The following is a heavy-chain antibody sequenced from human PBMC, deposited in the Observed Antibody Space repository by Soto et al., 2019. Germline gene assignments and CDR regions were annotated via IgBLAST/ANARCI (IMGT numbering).Heavy chain of an antibody. V-gene: IGHV1-69*08. CDR1: GGTFSRYS. CDR3: AREDRDRETGLVPAAIDGMDV. CDR2: IIPIFGIA. J-gene: IGHJ6*02. Sequence: QVQLVQSGAEVKKPGSSVKVSCKASGGTFSRYSITWVRQAPGHGLEWIGRIIPIFGIASYAQKFQGRVTITADESTSTAYMALSSLRSDDTAVYYCAREDRDRETGLVPAAIDGMDVWGHGTTVTVSS. D-gene: IGHD2-2*01.